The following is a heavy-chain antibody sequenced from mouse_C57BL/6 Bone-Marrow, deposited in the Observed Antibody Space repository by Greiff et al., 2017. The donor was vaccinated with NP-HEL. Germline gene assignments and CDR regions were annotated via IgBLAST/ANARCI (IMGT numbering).Heavy chain of an antibody. D-gene: IGHD1-1*01. CDR3: TRYLFITTVVATGRYFDY. J-gene: IGHJ2*01. V-gene: IGHV1-15*01. Sequence: QVQLQQSGAELVRPGASVTLSCKASGYTFTDYEMHWVKQTPVHGLEWIGAIDPETGGTAYNQKFKGKAILTADKSSSTAYMELRSLTSEDSAVYYWTRYLFITTVVATGRYFDYWGQGTTLTVSS. CDR1: GYTFTDYE. CDR2: IDPETGGT.